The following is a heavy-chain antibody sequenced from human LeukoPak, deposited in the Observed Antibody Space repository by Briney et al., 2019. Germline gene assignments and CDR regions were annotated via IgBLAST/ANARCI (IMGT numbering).Heavy chain of an antibody. CDR2: ISGSGGST. CDR1: GFTFSSYA. CDR3: AKDRESGYAPYDVDV. Sequence: GGSLRLSCAASGFTFSSYAMTWVRQAPGEGLEWVSTISGSGGSTFYADSVMGRFTISRDNSKNTLSLHMNSLRAEDTAIYYCAKDRESGYAPYDVDVWGRGTTVTVSS. V-gene: IGHV3-23*01. J-gene: IGHJ6*02. D-gene: IGHD5-12*01.